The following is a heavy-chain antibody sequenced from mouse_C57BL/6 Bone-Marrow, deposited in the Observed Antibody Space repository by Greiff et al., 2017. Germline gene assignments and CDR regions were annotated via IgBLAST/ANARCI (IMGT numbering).Heavy chain of an antibody. CDR2: IDPNSGGT. D-gene: IGHD3-2*02. Sequence: QVQLKQPGAELVKPGASVKLSCKASGYTFTSYWMHWVKQRPGRGLEWIGRIDPNSGGTKYNEKFKGKATLTADKPSSTAYMQLSSLTSEDSAVYYCARPAAQATPWFACRGQGALVTVSA. CDR3: ARPAAQATPWFAC. J-gene: IGHJ3*01. V-gene: IGHV1-72*01. CDR1: GYTFTSYW.